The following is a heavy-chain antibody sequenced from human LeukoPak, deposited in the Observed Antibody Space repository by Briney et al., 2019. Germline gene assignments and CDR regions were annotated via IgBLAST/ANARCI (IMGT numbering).Heavy chain of an antibody. CDR3: ARDRLVVVAARAGMDV. V-gene: IGHV3-21*01. CDR1: GFTFSSYS. D-gene: IGHD2-15*01. Sequence: GGSLRLSCAASGFTFSSYSMNWVRQAPGKGLEWVSSISSSSSYIYYADSVKGRFTISRDNAKNSLYLQMNSLRAEDTAVYYCARDRLVVVAARAGMDVWGQGTTVTVSS. J-gene: IGHJ6*02. CDR2: ISSSSSYI.